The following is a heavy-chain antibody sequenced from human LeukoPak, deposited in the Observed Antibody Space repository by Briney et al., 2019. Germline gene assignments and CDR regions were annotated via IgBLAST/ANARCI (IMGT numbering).Heavy chain of an antibody. CDR3: AKSENSESYPPSAT. CDR1: GFTFSNFG. J-gene: IGHJ5*02. Sequence: GGSLRRSCAASGFTFSNFGMHWVRHAPGKGPEWVAAMTNDGIKTFYVDSVKGRFTISRDNSKHELYLQMNSLRAEDTVVYYCAKSENSESYPPSATWCQGTRVTFSS. CDR2: MTNDGIKT. D-gene: IGHD1-26*01. V-gene: IGHV3-30*18.